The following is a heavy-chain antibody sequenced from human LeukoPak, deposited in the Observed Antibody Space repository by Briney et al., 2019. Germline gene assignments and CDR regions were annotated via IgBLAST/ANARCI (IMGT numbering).Heavy chain of an antibody. CDR2: INPNSGGT. D-gene: IGHD1-14*01. Sequence: ASVNVSCKSSGFTFTGYYMHWVRQAPGQGLEWMGWINPNSGGTNYAQTFQGRVTMTRDTSISTAYMELSRLRSDDTAVYYCARDLVGGTWASGYWGQGTLVTVSS. V-gene: IGHV1-2*02. CDR3: ARDLVGGTWASGY. CDR1: GFTFTGYY. J-gene: IGHJ4*02.